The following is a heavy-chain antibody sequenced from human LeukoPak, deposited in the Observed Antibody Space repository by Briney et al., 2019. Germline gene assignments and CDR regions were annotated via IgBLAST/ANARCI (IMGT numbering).Heavy chain of an antibody. CDR3: ARPDSSGYPIDY. D-gene: IGHD3-22*01. J-gene: IGHJ4*02. CDR1: GFTFSSYS. Sequence: GGSLRLSCAASGFTFSSYSMNWVRQAPGKGLEWVSSISSSSSYIYYADSVKGRFTISRDNAKNSLYLQMNSLRAEDTAVYYCARPDSSGYPIDYWGQGTLVTVSS. V-gene: IGHV3-21*01. CDR2: ISSSSSYI.